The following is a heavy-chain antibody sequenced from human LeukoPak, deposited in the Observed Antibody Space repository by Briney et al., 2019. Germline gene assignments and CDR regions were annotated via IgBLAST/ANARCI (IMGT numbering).Heavy chain of an antibody. J-gene: IGHJ4*02. CDR2: IYYSGST. Sequence: NSSETLSLTCTVSGGSISSSSYYWGWIRQPPGKGLEWIGYIYYSGSTNYKPSLKSLVTISVETSKNQLSLKLRSVTAADTAVYYCARVTGYMIEDYFDYWGQGTLVTVSS. CDR1: GGSISSSSYY. CDR3: ARVTGYMIEDYFDY. V-gene: IGHV4-61*05. D-gene: IGHD3-22*01.